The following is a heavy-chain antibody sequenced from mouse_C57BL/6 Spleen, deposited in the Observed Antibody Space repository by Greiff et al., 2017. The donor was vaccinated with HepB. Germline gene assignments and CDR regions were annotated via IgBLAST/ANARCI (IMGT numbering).Heavy chain of an antibody. J-gene: IGHJ1*03. CDR1: GYTFTSYW. CDR2: IDPNSGGT. V-gene: IGHV1-72*01. CDR3: SRSSYCDSSYFDF. Sequence: QVQLKQPGAELVKPGASVKLSCKASGYTFTSYWMHWVKQRPGRGLEWIGRIDPNSGGTKYNEKFKSKATLTVDKPSSTAYMQLSSLTSDDSAVYYCSRSSYCDSSYFDFWGTGTTLTVSS. D-gene: IGHD1-1*01.